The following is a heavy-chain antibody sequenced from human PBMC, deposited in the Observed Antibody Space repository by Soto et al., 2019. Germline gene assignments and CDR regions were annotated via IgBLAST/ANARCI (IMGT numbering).Heavy chain of an antibody. Sequence: GGSLRLSCAASGFTFSSYATSWVRQAPGKGLEWVSTISGSGDYTFYADSVKGRFTISRDNSKNTLYLQMNSLRADDTAIYYCAKGRSGTYSLSSDYWGQGTLVTVSS. D-gene: IGHD1-26*01. J-gene: IGHJ4*02. V-gene: IGHV3-23*01. CDR3: AKGRSGTYSLSSDY. CDR2: ISGSGDYT. CDR1: GFTFSSYA.